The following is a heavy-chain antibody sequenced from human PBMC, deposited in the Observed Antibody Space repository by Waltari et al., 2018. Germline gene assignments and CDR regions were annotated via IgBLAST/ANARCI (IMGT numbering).Heavy chain of an antibody. CDR2: IYSGGST. Sequence: EVQLVESGGGLIQPGGSLRLSCAASGFTVSSNYMSWVRQAPGRGLEWVSVIYSGGSTYYADSVKGRFTISRDNSKNTLYLQMNSLRAEDTAVYYCARDGRIAVAGTPDSAFDIWGQGTMVTVSS. D-gene: IGHD6-19*01. CDR3: ARDGRIAVAGTPDSAFDI. CDR1: GFTVSSNY. V-gene: IGHV3-53*01. J-gene: IGHJ3*02.